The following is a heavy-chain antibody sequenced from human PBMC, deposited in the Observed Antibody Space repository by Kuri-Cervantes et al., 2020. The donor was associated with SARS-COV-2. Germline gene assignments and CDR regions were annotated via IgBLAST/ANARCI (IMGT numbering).Heavy chain of an antibody. V-gene: IGHV3-23*01. D-gene: IGHD5-24*01. J-gene: IGHJ4*02. CDR1: GFTFSNAW. CDR3: AKDRGYTKGDY. Sequence: GGSLRLSCAASGFTFSNAWMSWVRQAPGKGLEWVSAISGSGGSTYYADSVKGRFTISRDNSKNTLYLQMNSLRAEDTAVYYCAKDRGYTKGDYWGQGTLVTVSS. CDR2: ISGSGGST.